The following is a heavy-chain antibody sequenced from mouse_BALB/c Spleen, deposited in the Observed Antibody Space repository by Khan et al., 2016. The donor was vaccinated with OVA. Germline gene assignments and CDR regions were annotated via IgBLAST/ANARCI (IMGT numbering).Heavy chain of an antibody. Sequence: EVQLQESGPGLVKPSQSLSLICTVTGYSITSDYAWNWIRQFPGNKLEWMGFISYSGNTKYNPSLKSRISITRDTSKNQFFLQLNSVTTEDTATYDCARVYGGDFDYWGHGTTLTVSS. CDR2: ISYSGNT. CDR1: GYSITSDYA. J-gene: IGHJ2*01. D-gene: IGHD1-1*01. V-gene: IGHV3-2*02. CDR3: ARVYGGDFDY.